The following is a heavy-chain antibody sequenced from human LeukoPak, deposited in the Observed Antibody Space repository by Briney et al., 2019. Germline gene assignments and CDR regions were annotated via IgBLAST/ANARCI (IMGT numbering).Heavy chain of an antibody. D-gene: IGHD3-10*01. CDR2: IIPIFGTA. J-gene: IGHJ4*02. CDR3: ARGLRLVRGVIITPPGY. CDR1: GGTFSSYA. V-gene: IGHV1-69*05. Sequence: ASVKVSCKASGGTFSSYAISWVRQAPGQGLEWMGGIIPIFGTANYAQKLQGRVTMTTDTSTSTAYMELRSLRSDDTAVYYCARGLRLVRGVIITPPGYWGQGTLVTVSS.